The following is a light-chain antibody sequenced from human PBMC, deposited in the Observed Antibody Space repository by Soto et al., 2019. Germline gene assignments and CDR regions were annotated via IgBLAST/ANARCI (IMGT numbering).Light chain of an antibody. V-gene: IGKV4-1*01. CDR1: QSLLNNKNY. CDR3: QQYYRIPIT. CDR2: WAS. J-gene: IGKJ5*01. Sequence: DIVMTQSPDSLAVSLGERATINCKSSQSLLNNKNYLAWYQQKPGQPPKLFIYWASTRESGVPDRFSGSGSGSDFILTISSLQAEDVALYFCQQYYRIPITFGQGTRLEI.